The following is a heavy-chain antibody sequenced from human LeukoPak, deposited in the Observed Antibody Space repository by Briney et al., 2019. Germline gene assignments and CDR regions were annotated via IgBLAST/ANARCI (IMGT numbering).Heavy chain of an antibody. J-gene: IGHJ3*02. CDR2: IGTAGDT. CDR1: GFTFSSYD. CDR3: ARVRSSGWMLDAFDI. D-gene: IGHD6-19*01. V-gene: IGHV3-13*01. Sequence: GGSLRLSCAASGFTFSSYDMHWVRQATGKGLEWVSAIGTAGDTYYPGSVKGRFTISRDNSKNPLYLQMNSLRAEDTAVYYCARVRSSGWMLDAFDIWGQGTMVTVSS.